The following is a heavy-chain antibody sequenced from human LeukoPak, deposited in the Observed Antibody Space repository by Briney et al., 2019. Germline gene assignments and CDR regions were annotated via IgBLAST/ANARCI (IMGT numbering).Heavy chain of an antibody. Sequence: PGRSLRLSCAASGFTFSSYGMHWVRQAPGKGLEWVAVISYDGSNKYYADSVKGRSTISRDNSKNTLYLQMNSLRAEDTAVYYCAKDGLTGYYLDYWGQGTLVTVSS. CDR2: ISYDGSNK. CDR1: GFTFSSYG. J-gene: IGHJ4*02. CDR3: AKDGLTGYYLDY. V-gene: IGHV3-30*18. D-gene: IGHD3-9*01.